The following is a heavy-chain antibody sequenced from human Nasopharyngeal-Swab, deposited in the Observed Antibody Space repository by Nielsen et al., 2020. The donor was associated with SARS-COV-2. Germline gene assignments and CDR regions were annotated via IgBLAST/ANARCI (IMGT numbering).Heavy chain of an antibody. Sequence: GGSLRLSCAASGFTFSSYWMSWVRQAPGKGLEWVANIKQDGSEKYYVDSVKGRFTISRDNAKNSLYLQMNSLRAEDTAVYYCARGVGYCSSTSCSTVWFDPWGQGTLVTVSS. CDR2: IKQDGSEK. D-gene: IGHD2-2*03. CDR3: ARGVGYCSSTSCSTVWFDP. J-gene: IGHJ5*02. CDR1: GFTFSSYW. V-gene: IGHV3-7*04.